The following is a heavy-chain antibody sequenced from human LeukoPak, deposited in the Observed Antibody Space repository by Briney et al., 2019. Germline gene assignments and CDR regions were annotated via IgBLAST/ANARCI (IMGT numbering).Heavy chain of an antibody. V-gene: IGHV3-7*01. CDR3: ARLLLGNMGATGVNWFDP. Sequence: SGGSLRLSCAASGFTFSNNWMTWVRQAPGKGLEWVASVKKDASEKYYVDSVKGRFTISRDNAKNSLYLQMNSLRAEDAAVYYCARLLLGNMGATGVNWFDPWGQGTLVTVSS. CDR2: VKKDASEK. CDR1: GFTFSNNW. D-gene: IGHD1-26*01. J-gene: IGHJ5*02.